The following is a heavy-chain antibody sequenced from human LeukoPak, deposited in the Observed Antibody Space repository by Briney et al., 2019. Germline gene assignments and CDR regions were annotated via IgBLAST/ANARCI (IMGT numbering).Heavy chain of an antibody. CDR2: ISWNSGSI. Sequence: GRSLRLSCAASGFTFDDYAMHWVRHAPGKGLEWVSGISWNSGSIVYADSVKGRFTISRDNAKNSLYLQMNSLRAEDTALYYCAKDISYGSGSYGFDYWGQGTLVTVSS. CDR3: AKDISYGSGSYGFDY. D-gene: IGHD3-10*01. V-gene: IGHV3-9*01. CDR1: GFTFDDYA. J-gene: IGHJ4*02.